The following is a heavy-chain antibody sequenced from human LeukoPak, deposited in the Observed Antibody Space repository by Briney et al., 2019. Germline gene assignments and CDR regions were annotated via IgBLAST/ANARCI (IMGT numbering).Heavy chain of an antibody. J-gene: IGHJ4*02. Sequence: PGGSLRLSCAASGFSFSTYWMSWVRQAPGKGLEWVGRIKSKTDGGTTDYAAPVKGRFTISRDDSKNTLYLQMNSLKTEDTAVYYCTTVFDSSGSYPYWGQGTLVPVSS. D-gene: IGHD1-26*01. CDR3: TTVFDSSGSYPY. V-gene: IGHV3-15*01. CDR1: GFSFSTYW. CDR2: IKSKTDGGTT.